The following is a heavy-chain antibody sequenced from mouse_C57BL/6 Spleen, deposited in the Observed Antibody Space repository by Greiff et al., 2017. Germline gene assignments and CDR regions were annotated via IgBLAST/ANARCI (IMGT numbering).Heavy chain of an antibody. Sequence: QVQLQQPGTELVKPGASVKLSCKASGYTFTSYWMHWVKQRPGQGLEWIGNINPSNGGTNYNEKFKSKATLTVDKSSSTAYMQLSSLRSEDSAVYYCARVGVTTVVAPGYWGQGTALTVSS. D-gene: IGHD1-1*01. CDR3: ARVGVTTVVAPGY. CDR2: INPSNGGT. J-gene: IGHJ2*01. V-gene: IGHV1-53*01. CDR1: GYTFTSYW.